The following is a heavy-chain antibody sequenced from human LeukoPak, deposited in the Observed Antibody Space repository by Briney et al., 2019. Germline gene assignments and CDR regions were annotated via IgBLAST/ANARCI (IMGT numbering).Heavy chain of an antibody. V-gene: IGHV4-34*01. CDR2: INHSGST. D-gene: IGHD6-13*01. Sequence: KPSETLSLTCAVYGGSFNGYYWSWIRQPPGKGLEWIGEINHSGSTNYNPSLKSRVTISVDTSKNQFSLKLSSVTAADTAVYYCARGLDIAAAGKRGYYMDVWGKGTTVTVSS. J-gene: IGHJ6*03. CDR3: ARGLDIAAAGKRGYYMDV. CDR1: GGSFNGYY.